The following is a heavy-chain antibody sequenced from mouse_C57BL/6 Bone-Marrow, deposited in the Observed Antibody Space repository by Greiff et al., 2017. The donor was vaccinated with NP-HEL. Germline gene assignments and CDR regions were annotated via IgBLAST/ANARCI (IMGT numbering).Heavy chain of an antibody. CDR1: GYTFTDYN. D-gene: IGHD2-4*01. V-gene: IGHV1-18*01. CDR2: INPNNGGT. J-gene: IGHJ4*01. Sequence: VQLQQSGPELVKPGASVKIPCKASGYTFTDYNMDWVKQSHGKSLEWIGDINPNNGGTIYNQKFKGKATLTVDKSSSTAYMELRSLTSEDTAVYYCARSSRIGFIYDDYLYAMGDWGQGTSVTVAS. CDR3: ARSSRIGFIYDDYLYAMGD.